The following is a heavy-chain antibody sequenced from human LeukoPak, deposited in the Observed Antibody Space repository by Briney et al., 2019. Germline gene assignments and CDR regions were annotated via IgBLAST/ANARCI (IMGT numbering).Heavy chain of an antibody. V-gene: IGHV3-21*01. CDR3: ARDPKHYDFWSGYWNEKYYFDY. D-gene: IGHD3-3*01. CDR2: ISSSSSYI. CDR1: GFTFRNYD. Sequence: GGSLRLSCAASGFTFRNYDMHWVRQAPGKGLEWVSSISSSSSYIYYADSVKGRFTISRDNAKNSLYLQMNSLRAEDTAVYYCARDPKHYDFWSGYWNEKYYFDYWGQGTLVTVSS. J-gene: IGHJ4*02.